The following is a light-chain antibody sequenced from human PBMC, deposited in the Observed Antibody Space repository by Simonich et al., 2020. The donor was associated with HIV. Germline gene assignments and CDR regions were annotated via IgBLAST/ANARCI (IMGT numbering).Light chain of an antibody. Sequence: QSVLTQPPSASGPPGQRVTISCSGSRSNIGSNTVNWYQQLPGPAPKLLIYSNNQRPSGGPDRVSGSKSGTSAALAISGLQSEDEADYYCAAWDDSLNAWVFGGGTKLTVL. V-gene: IGLV1-44*01. CDR1: RSNIGSNT. CDR2: SNN. J-gene: IGLJ3*02. CDR3: AAWDDSLNAWV.